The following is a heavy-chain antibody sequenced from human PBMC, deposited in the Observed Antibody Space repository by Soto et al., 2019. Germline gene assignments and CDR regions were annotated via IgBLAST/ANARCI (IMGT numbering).Heavy chain of an antibody. Sequence: GGSLRLSCAASGFTFSSFAMSWVRQAPGKGLEWVSSITSSGGSTYYADSVKGRFTISRDNSKNTVYLQMNSVRAEDTAIYYCARVPSGYDWDFDYWGQGTLVTVSS. V-gene: IGHV3-23*01. CDR2: ITSSGGST. CDR3: ARVPSGYDWDFDY. CDR1: GFTFSSFA. D-gene: IGHD5-12*01. J-gene: IGHJ4*02.